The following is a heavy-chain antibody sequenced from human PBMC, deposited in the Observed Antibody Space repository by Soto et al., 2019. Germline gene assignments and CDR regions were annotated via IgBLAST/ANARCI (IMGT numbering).Heavy chain of an antibody. D-gene: IGHD2-21*02. CDR3: AKEEHIVVVTANWFDP. CDR1: GFTFSSYG. CDR2: ISYDGSNK. J-gene: IGHJ5*02. Sequence: QVQLVESGGGVVQPGRSLRLSCAASGFTFSSYGMHWVRQAPGKGLEWVAVISYDGSNKYYADSVKGRFTISRDNSKNTLYLQVNSLRAEDTAVYYCAKEEHIVVVTANWFDPWGQGTLVTVSS. V-gene: IGHV3-30*18.